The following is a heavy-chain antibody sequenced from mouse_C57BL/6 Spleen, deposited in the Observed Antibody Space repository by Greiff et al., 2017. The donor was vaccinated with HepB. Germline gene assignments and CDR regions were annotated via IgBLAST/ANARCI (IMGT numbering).Heavy chain of an antibody. CDR1: GYTFTSYW. J-gene: IGHJ2*01. CDR2: TNPTNGRT. D-gene: IGHD1-1*01. Sequence: QVQLQQPGADLVKAGASVKMSCKASGYTFTSYWMHWVKQRLGQGLEWFAETNPTNGRTYYNEKFKSKVTLTVDKSSSTAYMLLSGPTFEDSAVYYCARIKKIVATYFDYWGQGTTLTVSS. V-gene: IGHV1S81*02. CDR3: ARIKKIVATYFDY.